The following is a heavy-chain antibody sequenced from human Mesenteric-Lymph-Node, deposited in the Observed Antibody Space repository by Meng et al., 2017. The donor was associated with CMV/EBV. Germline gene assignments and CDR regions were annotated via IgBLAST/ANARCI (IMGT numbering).Heavy chain of an antibody. CDR1: GGSISSYY. CDR2: IYYSGST. D-gene: IGHD2-2*01. Sequence: SETLSLTCTVSGGSISSYYWSWIRQPPGKGLEWIGYIYYSGSTNYNPSLKSRVTISVDTSKNQFSLKLSSVTAADTAVYYCARDHYQLLSCMDVWGQGTTVTVSS. CDR3: ARDHYQLLSCMDV. J-gene: IGHJ6*02. V-gene: IGHV4-59*01.